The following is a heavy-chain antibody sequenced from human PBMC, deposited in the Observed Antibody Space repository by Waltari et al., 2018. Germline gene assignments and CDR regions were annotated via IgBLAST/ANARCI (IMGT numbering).Heavy chain of an antibody. V-gene: IGHV3-21*01. CDR3: ARDSSSWYYAFDI. J-gene: IGHJ3*02. D-gene: IGHD6-13*01. CDR2: ISRSSSYI. Sequence: EVQLVESGGGLVKPGGSLRLSCAASGFTFSRYSLNWVRQAPGKGLEWVSSISRSSSYIYYADSVKGRFTISRDNAKNSLYLQMNSLRAEDTAVYYCARDSSSWYYAFDIWGQGTMVTVSS. CDR1: GFTFSRYS.